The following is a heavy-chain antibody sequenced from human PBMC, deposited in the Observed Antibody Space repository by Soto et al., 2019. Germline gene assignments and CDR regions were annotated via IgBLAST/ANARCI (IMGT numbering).Heavy chain of an antibody. CDR3: ARIDYGGNLDYFDY. V-gene: IGHV5-51*01. CDR2: IYPGDSDT. J-gene: IGHJ4*02. D-gene: IGHD4-17*01. Sequence: GESLKISCKGSGYSFTTYWIGWVRQMPGKGLEWMGIIYPGDSDTRYSPSFQGQVTMSADKSITTAYLQWSSLRASDTAMYYCARIDYGGNLDYFDYWGQGTLVTVSS. CDR1: GYSFTTYW.